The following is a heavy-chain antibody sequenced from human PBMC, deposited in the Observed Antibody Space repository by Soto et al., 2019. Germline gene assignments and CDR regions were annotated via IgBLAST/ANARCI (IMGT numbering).Heavy chain of an antibody. CDR3: AREAPRYYDSSGYYSDAFDI. J-gene: IGHJ3*02. CDR1: GFTFSNYA. V-gene: IGHV3-33*08. Sequence: GGSLRLSCAASGFTFSNYAMHWVRQAPGKGLEWVAVIWYDGSNKYYADSVKGRFTISRDNSKNTLYLQMNSLRAEDTAVYYCAREAPRYYDSSGYYSDAFDIWGQGTMVTVSS. CDR2: IWYDGSNK. D-gene: IGHD3-22*01.